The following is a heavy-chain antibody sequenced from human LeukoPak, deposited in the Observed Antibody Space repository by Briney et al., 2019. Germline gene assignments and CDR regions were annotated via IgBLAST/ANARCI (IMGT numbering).Heavy chain of an antibody. V-gene: IGHV4-39*01. CDR2: IYYSGST. J-gene: IGHJ5*02. D-gene: IGHD3-16*02. CDR3: ASRPSCDHVWGSYRPPRGGNWFAP. Sequence: PSETLSLTCTVSGGSISSSSYYWGWIRQPPGKGLEWIGSIYYSGSTYYNPSLKSPCTISVDTSKNTCSLTLSPVTAADTAVYYCASRPSCDHVWGSYRPPRGGNWFAPWGQGILVTVSS. CDR1: GGSISSSSYY.